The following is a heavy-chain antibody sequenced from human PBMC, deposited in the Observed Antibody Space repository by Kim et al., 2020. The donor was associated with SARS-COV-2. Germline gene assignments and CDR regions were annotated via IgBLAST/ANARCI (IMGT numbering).Heavy chain of an antibody. V-gene: IGHV4-34*01. CDR1: GGSFSGYY. Sequence: SETLSLTCAVYGGSFSGYYWSWIRQPPGKGLEWIGEINHSGSTNYNPSLKSRVTISVDTSKNQFSLKLSSVTAADTAVYYCARGDFWSGYYRIPYFDYWGQGTLVTVSS. D-gene: IGHD3-3*01. J-gene: IGHJ4*02. CDR2: INHSGST. CDR3: ARGDFWSGYYRIPYFDY.